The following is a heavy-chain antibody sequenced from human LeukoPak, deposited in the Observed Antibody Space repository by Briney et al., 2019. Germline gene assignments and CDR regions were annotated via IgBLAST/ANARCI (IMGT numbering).Heavy chain of an antibody. CDR1: GGTFSSYV. Sequence: SVKVSCKASGGTFSSYVISWVRQAPGQGLEWMGRIIPILGRGNYAQKFQGRLTITADKTTSTAYMELSSLRSEDTAVYYCARAFYYDISGYNWFDPWGQGTLVTVSS. D-gene: IGHD3-22*01. V-gene: IGHV1-69*04. J-gene: IGHJ5*02. CDR3: ARAFYYDISGYNWFDP. CDR2: IIPILGRG.